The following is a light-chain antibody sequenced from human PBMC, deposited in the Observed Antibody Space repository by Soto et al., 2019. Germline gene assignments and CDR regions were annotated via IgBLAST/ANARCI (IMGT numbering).Light chain of an antibody. V-gene: IGLV1-40*01. CDR3: QSSDSSLSGSVV. CDR2: DDN. Sequence: QSVLTQPPSVSGAPGQRVTISCAGSSYNIGAGYDVNWYQQLPGRAPKLLIYDDNNRPSGVPDRFSGSKSATSASLAITGLQAEDEANYYCQSSDSSLSGSVVFGGGTKLPVL. CDR1: SYNIGAGYD. J-gene: IGLJ2*01.